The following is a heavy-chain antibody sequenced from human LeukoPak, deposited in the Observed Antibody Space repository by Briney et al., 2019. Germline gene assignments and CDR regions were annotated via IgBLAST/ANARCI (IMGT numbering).Heavy chain of an antibody. CDR3: ARIRRDGYNTYYYGMDV. Sequence: ESGPALVKPTHTLTLTCTFSGFSLSTSGMCVSWIRQPPGKALEWLARIDWDDDKYYSTSLKTRLTISKDTSKNQVVLTMTNMDPVDTATYYCARIRRDGYNTYYYGMDVWGQGTTVTVSS. J-gene: IGHJ6*02. CDR2: IDWDDDK. V-gene: IGHV2-70*11. CDR1: GFSLSTSGMC. D-gene: IGHD5-24*01.